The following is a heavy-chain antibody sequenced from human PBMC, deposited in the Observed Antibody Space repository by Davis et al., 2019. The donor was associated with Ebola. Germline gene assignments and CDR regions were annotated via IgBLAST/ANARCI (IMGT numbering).Heavy chain of an antibody. V-gene: IGHV4-61*05. CDR3: ARRGYYYDSSGYYYAGAFDI. D-gene: IGHD3-22*01. CDR1: GGSISSSSYY. CDR2: IYYSGST. Sequence: MPSETLSLTCTVSGGSISSSSYYWSWIRQPPGKGLEWIGYIYYSGSTNYNPSLKSRVTISVDTSKNQFSLKLSSVTAADTAVYYCARRGYYYDSSGYYYAGAFDIWGQGTMVTVSS. J-gene: IGHJ3*02.